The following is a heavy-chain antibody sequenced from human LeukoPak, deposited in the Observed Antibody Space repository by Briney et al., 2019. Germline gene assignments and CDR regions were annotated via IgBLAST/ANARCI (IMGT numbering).Heavy chain of an antibody. D-gene: IGHD1-26*01. J-gene: IGHJ4*02. Sequence: PGGSLRPSCAASGFTFSSYAMHWVRQAPGKGLEWVAVISYDGSNKYYADSVKGRFTISRDNSKNTLYLQMNSLRAEDTAVYYCARDAYPLGGSYYFDYWGQGTLVTVSS. CDR2: ISYDGSNK. CDR3: ARDAYPLGGSYYFDY. V-gene: IGHV3-30*01. CDR1: GFTFSSYA.